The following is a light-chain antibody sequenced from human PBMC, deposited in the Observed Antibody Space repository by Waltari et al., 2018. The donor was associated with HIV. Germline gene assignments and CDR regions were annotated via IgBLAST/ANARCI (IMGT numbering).Light chain of an antibody. CDR1: SSNIGASYD. V-gene: IGLV1-40*01. Sequence: SVLTQPPSVSGAPGQTITISCTGSSSNIGASYDVHWYQHLPGTAPKLLIYGNTTRPSGVPDRFSGSKSGTSASLAITGLQAEDEADYYCQSYDSSLRGRVFGGGTKLTVL. CDR3: QSYDSSLRGRV. CDR2: GNT. J-gene: IGLJ3*02.